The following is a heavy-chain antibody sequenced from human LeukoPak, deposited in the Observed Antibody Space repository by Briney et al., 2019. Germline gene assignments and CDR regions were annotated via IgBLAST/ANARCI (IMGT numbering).Heavy chain of an antibody. Sequence: SGTLSLTCAVSGGSISSSNWWSWVRQPPGKGLEWIGEIYHSGSTNYNPSLKSRVTISVDTSKNQFSLKLSSVTAADTAVYYCARGWGYYDSSGYSPLREQQDFDYWGQGTLVTVSS. D-gene: IGHD3-22*01. CDR2: IYHSGST. CDR3: ARGWGYYDSSGYSPLREQQDFDY. J-gene: IGHJ4*02. CDR1: GGSISSSNW. V-gene: IGHV4-4*02.